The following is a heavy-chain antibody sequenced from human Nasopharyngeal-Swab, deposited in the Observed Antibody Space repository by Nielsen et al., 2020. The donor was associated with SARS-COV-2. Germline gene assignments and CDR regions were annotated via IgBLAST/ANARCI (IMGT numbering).Heavy chain of an antibody. CDR2: IIPIFGTA. Sequence: SVEVSCKASGGTFSSYAISWVRQAPGQGLEWMGGIIPIFGTANYAQKFQGRVTITADESTSTAYMELSSLRSEDTAVYYCARGITILHAFDIWGQGTMVTVSS. CDR1: GGTFSSYA. V-gene: IGHV1-69*13. D-gene: IGHD3-3*01. CDR3: ARGITILHAFDI. J-gene: IGHJ3*02.